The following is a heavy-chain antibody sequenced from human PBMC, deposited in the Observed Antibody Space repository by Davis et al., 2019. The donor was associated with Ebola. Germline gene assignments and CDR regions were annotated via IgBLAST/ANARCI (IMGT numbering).Heavy chain of an antibody. J-gene: IGHJ4*02. V-gene: IGHV4-34*01. CDR1: GGSFRGYY. D-gene: IGHD3-10*01. Sequence: SETLSLTCAVYGGSFRGYYWSWIRQPPGKGLEWIGEINHSGSTNYNPSLKSRVTISVDTSKNQFSLKLSSVTAADTALYFCARGRGRGFDSWGQGALVTVSS. CDR3: ARGRGRGFDS. CDR2: INHSGST.